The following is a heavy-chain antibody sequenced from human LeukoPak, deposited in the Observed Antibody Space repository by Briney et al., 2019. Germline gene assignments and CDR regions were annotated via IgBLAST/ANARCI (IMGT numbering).Heavy chain of an antibody. CDR2: INTSGSI. Sequence: SETLSLTCTVSGGSISSNYWSWIRQPPGKGLEWIGYINTSGSINYNPSLKSRVSISLDTSRNQFSLKLTSVTAADTAVYYCARRGNWGFFDYWGQGILVSVSS. V-gene: IGHV4-4*09. J-gene: IGHJ4*02. D-gene: IGHD7-27*01. CDR1: GGSISSNY. CDR3: ARRGNWGFFDY.